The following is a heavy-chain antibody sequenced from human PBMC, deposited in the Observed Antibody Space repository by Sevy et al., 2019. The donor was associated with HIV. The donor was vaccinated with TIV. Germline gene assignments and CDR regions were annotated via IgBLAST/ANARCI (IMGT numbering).Heavy chain of an antibody. J-gene: IGHJ5*02. CDR1: GGSFSGYY. D-gene: IGHD2-2*01. V-gene: IGHV4-34*01. CDR3: ARAPPVVVVPGAPSWFDP. CDR2: INHSGST. Sequence: TLSLTCAVYGGSFSGYYWNWIRHPPGKALEWIGEINHSGSTNYNPSLKSRVTISVDTSKNQFSLKLNSVTAADTAVYYCARAPPVVVVPGAPSWFDPWGQGTLVTVSS.